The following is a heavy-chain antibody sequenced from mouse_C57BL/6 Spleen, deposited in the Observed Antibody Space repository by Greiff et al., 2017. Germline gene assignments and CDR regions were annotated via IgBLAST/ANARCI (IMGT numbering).Heavy chain of an antibody. CDR1: GYTFTDYN. V-gene: IGHV1-22*01. CDR3: ARRDITTVVATEAMDY. D-gene: IGHD1-1*01. CDR2: INPNNGGT. J-gene: IGHJ4*01. Sequence: VQLQQSGPELVKPGASVKMSCKASGYTFTDYNMHWVKQSHGKSLEWIGYINPNNGGTSYNQKFKGKATLTVNKSSSTAYMELRSLTSEESAVYYCARRDITTVVATEAMDYWGQGTSVTVSS.